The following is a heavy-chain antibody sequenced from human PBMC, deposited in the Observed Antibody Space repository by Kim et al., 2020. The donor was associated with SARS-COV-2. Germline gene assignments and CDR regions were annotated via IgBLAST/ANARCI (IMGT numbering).Heavy chain of an antibody. CDR3: AGPGDGYFDY. D-gene: IGHD2-21*01. V-gene: IGHV1-3*01. CDR2: NT. J-gene: IGHJ4*02. Sequence: NTKYSQKFQGRVTITRDTSASTAYMELSSLRSEDTAVYYCAGPGDGYFDYWGQGTLVTVSS.